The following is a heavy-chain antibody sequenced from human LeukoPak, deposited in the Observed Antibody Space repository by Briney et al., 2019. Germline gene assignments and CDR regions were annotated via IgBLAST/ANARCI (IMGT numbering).Heavy chain of an antibody. D-gene: IGHD6-13*01. CDR2: PYGGGTT. V-gene: IGHV3-66*01. Sequence: GGSLRLSCAASGFIVSSVYMNWVRQAQGRGLEWVSVPYGGGTTFYGDSVKDRFTISRDNSKNTVFLQMNSLRTDDTAIYYCARASHIGAAGLFDHWGQGIRVTISS. J-gene: IGHJ4*02. CDR3: ARASHIGAAGLFDH. CDR1: GFIVSSVY.